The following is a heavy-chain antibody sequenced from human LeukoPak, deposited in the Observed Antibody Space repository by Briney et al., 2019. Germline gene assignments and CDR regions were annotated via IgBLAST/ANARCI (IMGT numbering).Heavy chain of an antibody. J-gene: IGHJ4*02. Sequence: PGGSLRLSCAASGFTFSNYWMTWVRQAPGKGLEWVANIKQDGTEKYYVDSVKGRFTIFKDNAENSLSLQMNSLTAEDTAVYYCARAQGYDDYDGFEYWGQRTLVTVSS. V-gene: IGHV3-7*01. CDR2: IKQDGTEK. CDR3: ARAQGYDDYDGFEY. CDR1: GFTFSNYW. D-gene: IGHD4-17*01.